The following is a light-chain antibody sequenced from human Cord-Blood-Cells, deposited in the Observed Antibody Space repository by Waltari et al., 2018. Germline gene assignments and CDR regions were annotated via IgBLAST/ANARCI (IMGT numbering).Light chain of an antibody. CDR3: QQIYSTPFT. Sequence: DIQMTQSPSSLSASVGDRVTITCRASQSIRSNLNWYQQKPGKAPKLLIYAASSLQSGFPSRFGGSGSGTDFTRTISSLQPEDFATYYCQQIYSTPFTFGPGTKVDIK. CDR1: QSIRSN. CDR2: AAS. J-gene: IGKJ3*01. V-gene: IGKV1-39*01.